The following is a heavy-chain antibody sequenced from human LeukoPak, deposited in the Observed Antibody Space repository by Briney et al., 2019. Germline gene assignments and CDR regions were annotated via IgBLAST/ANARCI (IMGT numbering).Heavy chain of an antibody. D-gene: IGHD5-24*01. J-gene: IGHJ4*02. CDR1: GYTFTSYG. V-gene: IGHV1-18*01. Sequence: ASVKVSCKASGYTFTSYGISWVRQAPGQGLEWMGWISAYNGNTNYAQKLQGRVTMTTDTSTSTAYMELRSLRSDDTAVYYCARLKGGWLQSHEFDYWGQGTLVTVSS. CDR3: ARLKGGWLQSHEFDY. CDR2: ISAYNGNT.